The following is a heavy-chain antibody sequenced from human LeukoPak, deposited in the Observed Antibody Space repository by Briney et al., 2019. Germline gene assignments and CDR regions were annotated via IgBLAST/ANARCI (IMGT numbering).Heavy chain of an antibody. CDR1: GYTLTELS. D-gene: IGHD5-18*01. Sequence: ASVKVSCKVSGYTLTELSMHWVRQAPGKGLEWMGGFDPEDGETIYAQKFQGRVTMTEDTSTDTAYMELSSLRSEDTAVYYCATQINGYGEEPFDYWGKGPLVTVSS. V-gene: IGHV1-24*01. CDR3: ATQINGYGEEPFDY. J-gene: IGHJ4*02. CDR2: FDPEDGET.